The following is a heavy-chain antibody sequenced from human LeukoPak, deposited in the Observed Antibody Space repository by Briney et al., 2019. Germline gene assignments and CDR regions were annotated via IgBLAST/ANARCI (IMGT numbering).Heavy chain of an antibody. CDR2: IYYSGST. J-gene: IGHJ4*02. CDR1: GGSISSYY. D-gene: IGHD3-16*01. V-gene: IGHV4-59*12. CDR3: ARARGGLDY. Sequence: SETLSLTCTVSGGSISSYYWSWIRQPPGKGLEWIGYIYYSGSTNYNPSLKSRVTISVDTSKSQFSLKLSSVTAADTAVYYCARARGGLDYWGQGTLVTVSS.